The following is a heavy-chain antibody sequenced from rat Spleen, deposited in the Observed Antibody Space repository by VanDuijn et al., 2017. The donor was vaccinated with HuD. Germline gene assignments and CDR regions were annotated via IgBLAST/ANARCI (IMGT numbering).Heavy chain of an antibody. CDR2: ISTGGGNT. CDR1: GFTFSNYD. V-gene: IGHV5S13*01. J-gene: IGHJ3*01. CDR3: ARHDPYYDGSYYYVGGLAY. Sequence: EVQLVESGGGLVQPGRSLKLSCAASGFTFSNYDMAWVRQAPTKGLEWIASISTGGGNTYYRDSVKGRFTISRDNAKNTQYLQMDSLRSEDTATYYCARHDPYYDGSYYYVGGLAYWGQGTLVTVSS. D-gene: IGHD1-12*02.